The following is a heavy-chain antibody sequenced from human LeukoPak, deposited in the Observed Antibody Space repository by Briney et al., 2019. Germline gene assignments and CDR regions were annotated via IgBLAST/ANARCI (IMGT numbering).Heavy chain of an antibody. Sequence: GGSLRLSCVASGFIFSNFEMNWVRQAPGQGLEWASYISSSGTTIFYADSVKGRFTISRDNAKNSLYLQLNSLRAEDTAIYYCARGWFDSWGQGTLLTVSS. CDR3: ARGWFDS. J-gene: IGHJ5*01. CDR2: ISSSGTTI. CDR1: GFIFSNFE. V-gene: IGHV3-48*03.